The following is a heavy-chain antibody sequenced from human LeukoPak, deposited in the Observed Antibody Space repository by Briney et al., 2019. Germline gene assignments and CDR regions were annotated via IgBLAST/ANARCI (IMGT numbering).Heavy chain of an antibody. V-gene: IGHV4-4*07. Sequence: ETLSLTCSVSGGSISSSYWSWLRQPAGKGLEWIGRIYTSGTFNYNPSLKSRVTMSVDTSKNQFSLKLSSVAAADTAVYYCARDGMYYYGLGRRGWFDPWGQGTLVTVSS. CDR2: IYTSGTF. CDR1: GGSISSSY. D-gene: IGHD3-10*01. CDR3: ARDGMYYYGLGRRGWFDP. J-gene: IGHJ5*02.